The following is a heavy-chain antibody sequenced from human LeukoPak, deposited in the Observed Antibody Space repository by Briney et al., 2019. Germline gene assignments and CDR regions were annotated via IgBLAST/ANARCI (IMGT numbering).Heavy chain of an antibody. CDR3: AKDPVAAAGTFYYMAV. D-gene: IGHD6-13*01. V-gene: IGHV3-33*03. CDR1: GFTFHSYG. CDR2: IWYNGGRK. J-gene: IGHJ6*03. Sequence: GGSLRLSCVASGFTFHSYGMYWVRQSPGKGLEWVVFIWYNGGRKYYPDSVKGRFTISRDNTKNTLYLEINSLRPDDTGIYYCAKDPVAAAGTFYYMAVWGKGTTVTVSS.